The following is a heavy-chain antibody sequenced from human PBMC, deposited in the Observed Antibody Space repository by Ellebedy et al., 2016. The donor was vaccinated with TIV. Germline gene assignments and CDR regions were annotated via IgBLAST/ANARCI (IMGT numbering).Heavy chain of an antibody. Sequence: GGSLRLXCAASGFTFSSYGMHWVRQAPGKGLEWVAVISYDGSNKYYADSVKGRFTISRDNSKNTLYLQMNSLRAEDTAVYYCASGKRDIVVVPAAIRSRDEDYFDYWGQGTLVTVSS. CDR1: GFTFSSYG. D-gene: IGHD2-2*02. CDR2: ISYDGSNK. CDR3: ASGKRDIVVVPAAIRSRDEDYFDY. J-gene: IGHJ4*02. V-gene: IGHV3-30*03.